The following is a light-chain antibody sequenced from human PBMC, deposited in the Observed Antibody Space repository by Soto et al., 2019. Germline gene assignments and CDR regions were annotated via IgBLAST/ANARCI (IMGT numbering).Light chain of an antibody. Sequence: QPVLTQSPSASASLGASVKLTCTLSSGHSNYAIAWHQQQPEKGPRYLKKVNIDGGHSKGDGIPDRFSGSSSGAERYLTISSLQAEDESDYYCQTWDTGISVVFGGGTKLTVL. CDR1: SGHSNYA. V-gene: IGLV4-69*01. CDR2: VNIDGGH. J-gene: IGLJ2*01. CDR3: QTWDTGISVV.